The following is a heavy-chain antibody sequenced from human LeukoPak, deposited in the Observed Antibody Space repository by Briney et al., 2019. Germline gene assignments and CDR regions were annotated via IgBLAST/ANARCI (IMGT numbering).Heavy chain of an antibody. CDR1: GFSFDDYG. V-gene: IGHV3-20*04. CDR2: INWNGDST. D-gene: IGHD3-22*01. J-gene: IGHJ4*02. Sequence: GGSLRLSCAASGFSFDDYGLTWVRQAPGKGLEWVSGINWNGDSTDYADSVKGRFTISRDNAKNSLYLQMNSLRAEDTALYYCARDLRVVITGSFDSWGQGTLVTVSS. CDR3: ARDLRVVITGSFDS.